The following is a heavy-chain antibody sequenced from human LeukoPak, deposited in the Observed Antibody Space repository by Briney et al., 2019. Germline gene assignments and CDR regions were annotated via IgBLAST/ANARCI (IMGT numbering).Heavy chain of an antibody. D-gene: IGHD3-22*01. V-gene: IGHV4-39*01. J-gene: IGHJ4*02. CDR2: MYYSGNT. CDR1: GNAITGSSYY. Sequence: SETLSLTCTVSGNAITGSSYYWGWIRQSPGTGLEWIGSMYYSGNTYSNPSLESRVTMSADTSKNQFSLKLNSVSVADTAVYYCARQYFDRTGYYYFDYWGQGTLVIVSS. CDR3: ARQYFDRTGYYYFDY.